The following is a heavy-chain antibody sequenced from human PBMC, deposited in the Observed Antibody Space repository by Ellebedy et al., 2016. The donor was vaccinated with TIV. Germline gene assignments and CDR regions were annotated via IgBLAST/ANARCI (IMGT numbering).Heavy chain of an antibody. V-gene: IGHV1-8*01. Sequence: ASVKVSXXASGYTFTSYDINWVRQATGQGLEWMGWMNLNSGNTGYAQKFQGRVTMTRNTSISTAYMELSSLRSEDTAVYYCARGGYCSSTSCYFYYYYYYMDVWGKGTTVTVSS. CDR1: GYTFTSYD. D-gene: IGHD2-2*01. J-gene: IGHJ6*03. CDR2: MNLNSGNT. CDR3: ARGGYCSSTSCYFYYYYYYMDV.